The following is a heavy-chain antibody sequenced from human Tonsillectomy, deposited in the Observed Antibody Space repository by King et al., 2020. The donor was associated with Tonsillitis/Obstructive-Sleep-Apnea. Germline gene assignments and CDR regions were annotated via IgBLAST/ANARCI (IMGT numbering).Heavy chain of an antibody. Sequence: TLKESGPTLVKPTQTLTLTCTFSGFSLSTSGVAVGWIRQPPGKALEWLALIYWDDDKRYSPSLKSRLTITKETSKNQVVLTMTNMDPVETATYYCADSSSTMIRGGNGDAFDSWGRGTMVTVSS. V-gene: IGHV2-5*02. J-gene: IGHJ3*02. CDR3: ADSSSTMIRGGNGDAFDS. CDR2: IYWDDDK. CDR1: GFSLSTSGVA. D-gene: IGHD3-10*01.